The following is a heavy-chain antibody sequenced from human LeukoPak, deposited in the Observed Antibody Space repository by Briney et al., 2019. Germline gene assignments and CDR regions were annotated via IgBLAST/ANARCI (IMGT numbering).Heavy chain of an antibody. CDR1: GGTFSSYA. D-gene: IGHD2-2*02. CDR3: ARDRSARYCSSTSCYKGSWFDP. V-gene: IGHV1-69*01. Sequence: SVKVSCKASGGTFSSYAISRVRQAPGQGLEWMGGIIPIFGTANYAQKFQGRVTITADESTSTAYMELSSLRSEDTAVYYCARDRSARYCSSTSCYKGSWFDPWGQGTLVTVSS. CDR2: IIPIFGTA. J-gene: IGHJ5*02.